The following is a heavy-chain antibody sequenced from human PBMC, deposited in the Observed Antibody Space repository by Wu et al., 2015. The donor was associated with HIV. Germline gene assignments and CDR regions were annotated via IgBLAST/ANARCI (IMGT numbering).Heavy chain of an antibody. CDR2: INPNSGGT. CDR1: GYTFTGYY. J-gene: IGHJ5*02. D-gene: IGHD6-13*01. Sequence: QVQLVQSGAEVKKPGASVKVSCKASGYTFTGYYMHWVRQAPGQGLEWMGWINPNSGGTNYAQKFQGRVTMTRDTSISTAYMEPSRLRSDDTAVYYCAREQQQLVHQGWFDPVGPGNPGPPSPQ. V-gene: IGHV1-2*02. CDR3: AREQQQLVHQGWFDP.